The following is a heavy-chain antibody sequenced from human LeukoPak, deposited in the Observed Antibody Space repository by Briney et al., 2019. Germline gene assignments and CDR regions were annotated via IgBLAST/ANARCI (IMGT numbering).Heavy chain of an antibody. J-gene: IGHJ5*02. CDR1: GYTFTGSY. V-gene: IGHV1-2*02. Sequence: ASVKVSCKASGYTFTGSYMHWVRQAPGQGLEWMGWINPNSGGTNYAQKFQGRVTMTRDTSISTAYMELSRLRSDDTAVYYCARVCAASYNWFDPWGQGTLDTVSS. CDR2: INPNSGGT. CDR3: ARVCAASYNWFDP. D-gene: IGHD5-18*01.